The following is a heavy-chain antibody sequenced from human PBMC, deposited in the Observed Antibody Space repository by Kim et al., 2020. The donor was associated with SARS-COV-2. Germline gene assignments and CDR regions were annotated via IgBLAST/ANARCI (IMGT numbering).Heavy chain of an antibody. D-gene: IGHD6-6*01. CDR2: VDWDGGTT. V-gene: IGHV3-43*01. CDR3: AKAKGPAARYYFDY. Sequence: GGSLRLSCAASGFTFDDYTMHWVRQVPWKGLEWVSLVDWDGGTTYYGDSVKGRFTISRDNNKNSLYLQMDGLRPDDTALYHCAKAKGPAARYYFDYWGQGVHVTVSS. J-gene: IGHJ4*02. CDR1: GFTFDDYT.